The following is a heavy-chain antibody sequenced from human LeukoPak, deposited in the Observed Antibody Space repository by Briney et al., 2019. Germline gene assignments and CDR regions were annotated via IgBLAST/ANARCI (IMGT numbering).Heavy chain of an antibody. CDR3: ARENFGSGSYPDF. D-gene: IGHD3-10*01. V-gene: IGHV3-33*01. CDR2: IWHDGSHK. J-gene: IGHJ4*02. CDR1: GFAFNTYA. Sequence: GGSLRLSCAASGFAFNTYAMHWVRQAPGQGLEWVALIWHDGSHKFYSNSVRGQFTISRDNSKNTVSLQMNNLRPEDTAVYYCARENFGSGSYPDFRGQGTLVTVSS.